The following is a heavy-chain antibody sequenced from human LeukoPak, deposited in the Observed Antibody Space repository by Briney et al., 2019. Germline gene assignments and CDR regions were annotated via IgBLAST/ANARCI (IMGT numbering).Heavy chain of an antibody. CDR2: ISSSNSYI. CDR3: ARDGIVGATAFDY. J-gene: IGHJ4*02. V-gene: IGHV3-21*01. CDR1: GFTFSSYS. Sequence: GGSLRLSCAASGFTFSSYSMNWVRQAPGKGLEWVSSISSSNSYIYYADSVKGRFTISRDNAKNSLYLQMNSLRAEGAAVYYCARDGIVGATAFDYWGQGTLVTVSS. D-gene: IGHD1-26*01.